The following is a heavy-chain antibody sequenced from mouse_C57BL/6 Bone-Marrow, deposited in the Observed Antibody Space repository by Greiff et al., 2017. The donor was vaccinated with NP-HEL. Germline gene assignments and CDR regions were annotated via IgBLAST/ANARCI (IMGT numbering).Heavy chain of an antibody. D-gene: IGHD1-1*01. V-gene: IGHV1-50*01. Sequence: VQLQQPGAELVKPGASVKLSCKASGYTFTSYWMQWVKQRPGQGLEWIGEIDPSDSYTNYNQKFKGKATLTVDTSSSTAYMQLSSLTSEDSAVYYCAREGYYGSLAMDYWGQGTSVTVSS. CDR3: AREGYYGSLAMDY. CDR2: IDPSDSYT. CDR1: GYTFTSYW. J-gene: IGHJ4*01.